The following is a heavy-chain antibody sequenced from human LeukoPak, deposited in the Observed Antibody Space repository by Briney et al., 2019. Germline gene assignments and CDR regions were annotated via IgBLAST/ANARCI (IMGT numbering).Heavy chain of an antibody. D-gene: IGHD2-2*01. J-gene: IGHJ6*03. CDR2: IIPIFGTA. CDR3: ARAKDIVVVPAAKKNYYYYMDV. CDR1: GYTFTSYG. V-gene: IGHV1-69*13. Sequence: ASVKVSCKASGYTFTSYGISWVRQAPGQGLEWMGGIIPIFGTANYAQKFQGRVTITADESTSTAYMELSSLRSEDTAVYYCARAKDIVVVPAAKKNYYYYMDVWGKGTTVTVSS.